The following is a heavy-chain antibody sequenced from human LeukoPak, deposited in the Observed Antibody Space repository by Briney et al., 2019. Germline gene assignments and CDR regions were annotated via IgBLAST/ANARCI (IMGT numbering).Heavy chain of an antibody. CDR1: GFTFSSYW. J-gene: IGHJ4*02. CDR3: ARGSENYLGGLDY. V-gene: IGHV3-74*01. D-gene: IGHD3-10*01. CDR2: INSDGSST. Sequence: GGSLRLSCVASGFTFSSYWTHWVRQAPGKGLVWVSRINSDGSSTSYADSVKGRFTVSRDNAKNTLYLQMNSLRAEDTAVYYCARGSENYLGGLDYWGRGTQVTVSS.